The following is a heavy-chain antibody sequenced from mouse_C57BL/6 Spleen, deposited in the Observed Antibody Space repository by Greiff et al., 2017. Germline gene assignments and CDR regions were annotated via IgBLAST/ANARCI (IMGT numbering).Heavy chain of an antibody. CDR3: ARLGLRAYYFDY. CDR1: GFTFSDYY. J-gene: IGHJ2*01. Sequence: EVKLMESGGGLVQPGGSLKLSCAASGFTFSDYYMYWVRQTPEKRLEWVAYISNGGGSTYYPDTVKGRFTISRDNAKKTLYLQMSRLKSEDTAMYYCARLGLRAYYFDYWGQGTTLTVAS. CDR2: ISNGGGST. V-gene: IGHV5-12*01. D-gene: IGHD3-3*01.